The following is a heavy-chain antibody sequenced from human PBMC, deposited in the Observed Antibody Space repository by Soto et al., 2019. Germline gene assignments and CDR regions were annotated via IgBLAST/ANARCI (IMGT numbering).Heavy chain of an antibody. CDR3: TKGAWLDY. Sequence: EVQLLESGGGLVQPGGSLRLSCAASGFTFSTFDMSWVRQAPGKGLEWVSAILGSTGNTYYADSVKGRFTISKDNSENTLFLHMNSVRPEDTALYYCTKGAWLDYWGQGMLVTVSS. CDR2: ILGSTGNT. D-gene: IGHD3-9*01. V-gene: IGHV3-23*01. CDR1: GFTFSTFD. J-gene: IGHJ4*02.